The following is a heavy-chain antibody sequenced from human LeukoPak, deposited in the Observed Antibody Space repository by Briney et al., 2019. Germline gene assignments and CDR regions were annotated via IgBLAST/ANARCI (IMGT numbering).Heavy chain of an antibody. CDR2: IYYSGST. CDR1: GGSISSSSYY. Sequence: SETLSLTCTVSGGSISSSSYYWGWIRQPPGKGLEWIGSIYYSGSTYYNPSLKSRVTISVDTSKNQFSLKLSSATAADTAVYYCVQSWLYFDYWGQGTLVTVSS. D-gene: IGHD5-24*01. CDR3: VQSWLYFDY. J-gene: IGHJ4*02. V-gene: IGHV4-39*01.